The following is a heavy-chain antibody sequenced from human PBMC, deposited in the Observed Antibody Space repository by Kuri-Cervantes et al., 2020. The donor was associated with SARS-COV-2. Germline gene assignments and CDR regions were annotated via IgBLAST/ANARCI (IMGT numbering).Heavy chain of an antibody. J-gene: IGHJ4*02. Sequence: ASVKVSCKASGYTFTSYYMHWVRQAPGQGLEWMGIINPSGGSTSYAQKFQGRVTMTRDTSTSTVYMELSSLRSEDTAVSYCARINTNVDIVATIWGITEEGTDYWGQGTLVTVSS. V-gene: IGHV1-46*01. CDR3: ARINTNVDIVATIWGITEEGTDY. CDR2: INPSGGST. D-gene: IGHD5-12*01. CDR1: GYTFTSYY.